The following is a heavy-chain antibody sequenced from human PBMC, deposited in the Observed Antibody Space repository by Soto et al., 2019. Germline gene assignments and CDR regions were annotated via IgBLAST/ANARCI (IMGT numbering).Heavy chain of an antibody. J-gene: IGHJ1*01. CDR2: INAGNGNT. V-gene: IGHV1-3*01. CDR3: GRLKYAAMAPRGSYFQH. Sequence: ASVKVSCKASGYTFTSYAMHWVRQAPGQRLERMGWINAGNGNTKYSQKFQGRVTITRDTSASTAYMELSSLRSEDTAVYYCGRLKYAAMAPRGSYFQHWDQGNLVTVSS. D-gene: IGHD5-18*01. CDR1: GYTFTSYA.